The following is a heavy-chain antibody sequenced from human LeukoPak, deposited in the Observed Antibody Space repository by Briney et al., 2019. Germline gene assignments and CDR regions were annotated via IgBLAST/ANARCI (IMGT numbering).Heavy chain of an antibody. CDR2: IYYSGST. CDR1: GGSISSYY. D-gene: IGHD4-17*01. CDR3: ARDNGGGDYVYFDY. J-gene: IGHJ4*02. Sequence: SETLSLTCTVSGGSISSYYWSWLRQPPGKGLEWIGYIYYSGSTNYNPSLKSRVTISVDTSKNQFSLKLSSVTAADTAVYYCARDNGGGDYVYFDYWGQGTLVTVSS. V-gene: IGHV4-59*01.